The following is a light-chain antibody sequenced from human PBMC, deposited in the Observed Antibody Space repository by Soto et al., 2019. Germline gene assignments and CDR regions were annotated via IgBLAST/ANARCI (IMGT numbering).Light chain of an antibody. V-gene: IGLV2-11*01. Sequence: QSALTQPRSVSGSPGQSVTISCTGSSSDVGSYDYVSWYQHHPGKAPKVIIYDVTKRPSGVPDRFSGSKSGNTASLTISGLQAEDEADYYCCSYAGTYTYVFGTGTKVPS. CDR3: CSYAGTYTYV. CDR1: SSDVGSYDY. J-gene: IGLJ1*01. CDR2: DVT.